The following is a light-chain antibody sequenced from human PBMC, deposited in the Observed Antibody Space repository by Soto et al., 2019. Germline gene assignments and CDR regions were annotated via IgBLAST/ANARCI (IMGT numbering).Light chain of an antibody. CDR1: SRDVGTYNL. J-gene: IGLJ2*01. CDR2: EAT. V-gene: IGLV2-23*01. CDR3: SSYTCRDILVV. Sequence: QSALTQPASLSGSLGQTITILCTGTSRDVGTYNLVSWYHHYPGQAPKLIIYEATKRPSGVSNRFSGSKSGNTASLTISGFQAEDEGDYRCSSYTCRDILVVFGGGTKLTVL.